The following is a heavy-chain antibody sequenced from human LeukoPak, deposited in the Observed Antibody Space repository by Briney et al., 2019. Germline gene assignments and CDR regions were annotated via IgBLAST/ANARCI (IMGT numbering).Heavy chain of an antibody. V-gene: IGHV3-30*03. CDR2: ISYDGSNK. D-gene: IGHD6-13*01. CDR1: GFTFSSYG. CDR3: ARRAYSSSWRLLDY. Sequence: GGSLRLSCAASGFTFSSYGMHWVRQAPGKGLEWVAVISYDGSNKYYADSVKGRFTISRDNSKNTLYLQMNSLRAEDTAVYYCARRAYSSSWRLLDYWGQGTLATVSS. J-gene: IGHJ4*02.